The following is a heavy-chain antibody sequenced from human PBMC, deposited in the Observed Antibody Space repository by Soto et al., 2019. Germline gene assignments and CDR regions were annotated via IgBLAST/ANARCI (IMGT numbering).Heavy chain of an antibody. D-gene: IGHD5-12*01. Sequence: ASVKVSCKASGYTFTSYYMHWVRQAPGQGLEWMGIINPSGGSTSYAQKFQGRVTMTRDTSTSTVYMELSSLRSEDTAVYYCARDLSQRGYSGYGYFDYWGQGTLVTVSS. CDR3: ARDLSQRGYSGYGYFDY. CDR1: GYTFTSYY. J-gene: IGHJ4*02. CDR2: INPSGGST. V-gene: IGHV1-46*03.